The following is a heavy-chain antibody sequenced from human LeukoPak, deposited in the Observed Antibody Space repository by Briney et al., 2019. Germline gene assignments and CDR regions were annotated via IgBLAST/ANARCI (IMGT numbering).Heavy chain of an antibody. CDR2: ISAYNGNT. D-gene: IGHD6-19*01. CDR3: AREAPVAAGSDAFDI. CDR1: GYTFTSYD. Sequence: ASVKVSCKASGYTFTSYDINWVRQAPGQGLEWMGWISAYNGNTNYAQKLQGRVTMTTDTSTSTAYMEVRSLRSDDTAVYYCAREAPVAAGSDAFDIWGQGTMVTVSS. V-gene: IGHV1-18*01. J-gene: IGHJ3*02.